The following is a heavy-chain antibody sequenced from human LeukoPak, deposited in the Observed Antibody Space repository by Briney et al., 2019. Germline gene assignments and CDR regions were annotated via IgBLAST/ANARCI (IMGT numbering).Heavy chain of an antibody. D-gene: IGHD3-22*01. Sequence: GGSLRLSCAASGFTFSTYAMSWVRQAPGKGLEWVSAISGSGGSTYYADSVKGRFTISRDNSKNTLYLQMNSLRAEDTAVYYCAKEGKSIDTMIVVVISYLDYWGQGTLVTVSS. CDR2: ISGSGGST. V-gene: IGHV3-23*01. J-gene: IGHJ4*02. CDR1: GFTFSTYA. CDR3: AKEGKSIDTMIVVVISYLDY.